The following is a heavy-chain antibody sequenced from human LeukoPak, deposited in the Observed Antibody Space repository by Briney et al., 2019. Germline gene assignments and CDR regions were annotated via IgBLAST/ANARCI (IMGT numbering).Heavy chain of an antibody. Sequence: SETLSLTCTVSGCSISSYYWSWIRQPPGKALEWIGRIYTSGSTNYNPSLKSRVTISVDKSKNQFSLKLSSVTASDTAVYYCARGTGSSSPGNFDYWGQGTLVTVSS. D-gene: IGHD6-6*01. CDR1: GCSISSYY. J-gene: IGHJ4*02. CDR2: IYTSGST. V-gene: IGHV4-4*07. CDR3: ARGTGSSSPGNFDY.